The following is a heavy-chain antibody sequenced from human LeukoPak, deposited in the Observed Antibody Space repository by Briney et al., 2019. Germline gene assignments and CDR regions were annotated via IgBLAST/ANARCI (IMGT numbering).Heavy chain of an antibody. CDR1: GFTVSSNY. V-gene: IGHV3-53*04. J-gene: IGHJ4*02. D-gene: IGHD4-23*01. CDR3: ARVANYGGNAYYSDY. CDR2: IYSGGST. Sequence: GGSLRLSCAASGFTVSSNYMSWVRQAPGKGLEWVSVIYSGGSTYYADSVKGRFTISRHNSKNTLYLQMNSLRAEDTAVYYCARVANYGGNAYYSDYWGQGTLVTVSS.